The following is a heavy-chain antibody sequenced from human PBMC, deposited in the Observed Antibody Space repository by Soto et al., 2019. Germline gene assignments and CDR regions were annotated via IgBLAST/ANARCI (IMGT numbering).Heavy chain of an antibody. J-gene: IGHJ6*02. D-gene: IGHD2-8*01. CDR1: GGTLSSYA. V-gene: IGHV1-69*06. Sequence: SVKVSCKASGGTLSSYAISWVRQAPGQGLEWMGGIIPIFGTANYAQKFQGRVTITADKSTSTAYMELSSLRSEDTAAYYCARANDPSWGSMLMDYYYGMDVWGQGTTVTVS. CDR2: IIPIFGTA. CDR3: ARANDPSWGSMLMDYYYGMDV.